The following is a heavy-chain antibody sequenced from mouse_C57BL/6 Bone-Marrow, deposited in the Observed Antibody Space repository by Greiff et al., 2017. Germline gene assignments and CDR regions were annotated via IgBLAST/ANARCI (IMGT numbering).Heavy chain of an antibody. J-gene: IGHJ1*03. D-gene: IGHD1-1*01. CDR1: GYSITSGYY. CDR2: ISYDGSN. CDR3: ARSGIYYYGSRVFYWYFDV. Sequence: VQLMESGPGLVKPSQSLSLTCSVTGYSITSGYYWNWIRQFPGNKLEWMGYISYDGSNNYNPSLKNRISITRDTSKNQFFLKLNSVTTEDTATXYCARSGIYYYGSRVFYWYFDVWGTGTTVTVSS. V-gene: IGHV3-6*01.